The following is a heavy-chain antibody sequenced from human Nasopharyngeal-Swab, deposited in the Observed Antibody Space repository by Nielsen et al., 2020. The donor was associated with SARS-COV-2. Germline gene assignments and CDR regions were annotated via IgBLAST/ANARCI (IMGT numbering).Heavy chain of an antibody. CDR2: TIPILDIG. CDR3: ARVGLVGARYYYGMDV. Sequence: SVKVSCKASGGTFSSYAITWVRQAPGQGLEWMGRTIPILDIGRYAQKFQGRVTITADRSTNTAYMELSSLTSEDTAVDYCARVGLVGARYYYGMDVWGQGTTVTVSS. J-gene: IGHJ6*02. V-gene: IGHV1-69*04. CDR1: GGTFSSYA. D-gene: IGHD1-26*01.